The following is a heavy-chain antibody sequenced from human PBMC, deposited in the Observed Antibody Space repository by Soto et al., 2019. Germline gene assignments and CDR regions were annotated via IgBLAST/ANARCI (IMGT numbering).Heavy chain of an antibody. J-gene: IGHJ4*02. D-gene: IGHD3-22*01. CDR2: MNPNSGNT. CDR3: VRGGRLAAAVDYYDSSGYLGY. V-gene: IGHV1-8*01. Sequence: QVQLVQSGAEVKKPGASVKVSCKASGYTFTSYDINWVRQATGQGLEWMGWMNPNSGNTGYAQKFQGRVTMTRNTSISTAYMELSSLRSEDTAVYYCVRGGRLAAAVDYYDSSGYLGYWGQGTLVTVSS. CDR1: GYTFTSYD.